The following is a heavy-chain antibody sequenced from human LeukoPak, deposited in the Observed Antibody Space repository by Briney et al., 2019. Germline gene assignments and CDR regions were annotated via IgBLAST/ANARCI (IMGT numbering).Heavy chain of an antibody. CDR1: GGTFSSYA. CDR2: IIPIFGTA. V-gene: IGHV1-69*13. D-gene: IGHD3-3*01. J-gene: IGHJ4*02. CDR3: AARPPIFGVVTEFDY. Sequence: SVKVSCKASGGTFSSYAISWVRQAPGQGLEWMGGIIPIFGTANYAQKFQGRVTITADESTSTAYMELSSLRSEDAAVYYCAARPPIFGVVTEFDYWGQGTLVTVSS.